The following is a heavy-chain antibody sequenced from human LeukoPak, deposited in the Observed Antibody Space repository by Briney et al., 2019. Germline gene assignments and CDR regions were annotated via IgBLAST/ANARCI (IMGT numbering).Heavy chain of an antibody. J-gene: IGHJ4*02. Sequence: SETLSLTCAVYGGSFSGYYWSWIRQPPGKGLEWIGEINHSGSTNYNPSLKSRVTISVDTSKNQFSLKLSSVTAADTAVYYCARERRVPPSLSSSSSYFDYWGQGTLVTVSS. CDR3: ARERRVPPSLSSSSSYFDY. D-gene: IGHD6-6*01. CDR1: GGSFSGYY. V-gene: IGHV4-34*01. CDR2: INHSGST.